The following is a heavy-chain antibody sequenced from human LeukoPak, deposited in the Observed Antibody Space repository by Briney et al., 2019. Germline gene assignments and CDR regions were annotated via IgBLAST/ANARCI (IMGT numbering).Heavy chain of an antibody. CDR1: GFSLTTSGVG. D-gene: IGHD6-13*01. CDR3: ARRLRGFEGSWVFDY. Sequence: SGPTLVNSTQTLTLTCTFSGFSLTTSGVGVGWIRQPPGKALEWLALIFWNDDTRYSPSLKSSLTITRRTSKNQVVLTMTNMDPVDTATYYCARRLRGFEGSWVFDYWGQGTLVTISS. V-gene: IGHV2-5*01. CDR2: IFWNDDT. J-gene: IGHJ4*02.